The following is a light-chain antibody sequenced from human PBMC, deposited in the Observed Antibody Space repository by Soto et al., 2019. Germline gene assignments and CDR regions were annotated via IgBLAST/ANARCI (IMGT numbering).Light chain of an antibody. CDR2: GAS. CDR3: QQYDSSLT. CDR1: QSVSSSF. Sequence: DIVLTQSPGSLSLSPGERATLSCRASQSVSSSFLAWYQQKPGQAPRLLIYGASGRATGIPDRFTGSGSGTDFTLTISRLEPEDFAVYYCQQYDSSLTFGLGTKVEIK. J-gene: IGKJ1*01. V-gene: IGKV3-20*01.